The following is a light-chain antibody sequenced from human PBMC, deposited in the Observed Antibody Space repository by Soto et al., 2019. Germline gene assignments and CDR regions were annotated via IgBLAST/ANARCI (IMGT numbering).Light chain of an antibody. CDR3: GAWDDSLNGGL. CDR1: SSNIGRNA. V-gene: IGLV1-44*01. J-gene: IGLJ2*01. CDR2: SDN. Sequence: QSVLTQPPSASGTPGQKVTISCSGSSSNIGRNAVNWYQQVPGTAPKLLIYSDNQRPSGVPDRFSGSRSGTSVSLAISGLQSEDEADYYCGAWDDSLNGGLFGGGTKLTVL.